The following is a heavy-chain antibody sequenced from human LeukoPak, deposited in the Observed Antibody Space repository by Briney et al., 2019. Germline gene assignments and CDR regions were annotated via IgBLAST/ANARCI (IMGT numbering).Heavy chain of an antibody. CDR3: AKRGYTSTWLSPFDY. CDR2: ISGSGGST. CDR1: GFTLSSYA. V-gene: IGHV3-23*01. Sequence: PGGSLRLSCVASGFTLSSYAMNWVRQAPGKGLEWVSVISGSGGSTYYADSVKGRFTISRDNSKNTVYLQMNSLRAEDTAVYYCAKRGYTSTWLSPFDYWAQGTLVTVSS. D-gene: IGHD6-13*01. J-gene: IGHJ4*02.